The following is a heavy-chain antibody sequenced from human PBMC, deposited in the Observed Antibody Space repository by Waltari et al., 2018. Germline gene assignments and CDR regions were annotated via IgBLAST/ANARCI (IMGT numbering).Heavy chain of an antibody. D-gene: IGHD3-3*01. J-gene: IGHJ4*02. Sequence: QVELQEAGPGLVKPSETLSLTCKVSGYDISRNYFWGWSRPPPGKGPEWIGSIFHSGSTYYNPSLKSRVTISVDTSKNQFSLKLISVPAADTAVYYCARVAYSDFWSDYSSRPSFDYWGPGTLVTVSS. CDR2: IFHSGST. CDR3: ARVAYSDFWSDYSSRPSFDY. CDR1: GYDISRNYF. V-gene: IGHV4-38-2*02.